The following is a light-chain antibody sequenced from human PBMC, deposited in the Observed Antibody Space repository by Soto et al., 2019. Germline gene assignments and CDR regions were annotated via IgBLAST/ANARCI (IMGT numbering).Light chain of an antibody. V-gene: IGLV1-44*01. J-gene: IGLJ1*01. CDR1: NLNIGSNS. Sequence: QSVLTQPHTASGTPGQRVTISCSGDNLNIGSNSVNWYQQVPGLAPRLLMYSNNQRPSGVPDRFSGSKSGTSASLAISGLQSEDEADYYCASWDDSLGGHDVFGTGTKLTVL. CDR3: ASWDDSLGGHDV. CDR2: SNN.